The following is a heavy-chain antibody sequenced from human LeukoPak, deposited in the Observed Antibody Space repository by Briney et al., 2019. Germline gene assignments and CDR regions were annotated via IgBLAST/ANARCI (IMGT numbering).Heavy chain of an antibody. Sequence: PGGPLRLSCAASGFTFSSNSMSWVRRAPGKGLEWVSAISGSCGSTYYADSVKGRFTISRDNSKNTLYLQMNSQRAEDTAVYDSAVGSYLGRDFDYWGQGTLVTVSS. V-gene: IGHV3-23*01. CDR1: GFTFSSNS. D-gene: IGHD1-26*01. J-gene: IGHJ4*02. CDR2: ISGSCGST. CDR3: AVGSYLGRDFDY.